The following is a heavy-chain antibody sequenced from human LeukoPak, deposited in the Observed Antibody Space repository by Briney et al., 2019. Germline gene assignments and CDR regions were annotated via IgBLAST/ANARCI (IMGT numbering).Heavy chain of an antibody. CDR1: GFTFSSYA. J-gene: IGHJ3*02. V-gene: IGHV3-23*01. Sequence: GGSLRLSCAASGFTFSSYAMSWVRQAPGKGLEWVSAISSSGGSTYYADSVKGRFSISRDTSKNTLYVQMNSLRAEDTAVYYCARRGVAATNAFDIWGQGTMVTVSS. CDR2: ISSSGGST. CDR3: ARRGVAATNAFDI. D-gene: IGHD2-15*01.